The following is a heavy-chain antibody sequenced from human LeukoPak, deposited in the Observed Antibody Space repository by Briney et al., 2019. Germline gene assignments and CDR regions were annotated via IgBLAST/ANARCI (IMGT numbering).Heavy chain of an antibody. CDR2: IKQDGSEK. D-gene: IGHD2-15*01. CDR1: GFTFSRFW. J-gene: IGHJ4*02. V-gene: IGHV3-7*03. Sequence: GGSLRLSCAASGFTFSRFWMSWVRQAPGKGQEWVANIKQDGSEKYYVDSVKGRFTISRDNAKNSLYLQMNSLRAEDTAVYYCAKSGRYCSGGSCYQEASLDYWGQGTLVTVSS. CDR3: AKSGRYCSGGSCYQEASLDY.